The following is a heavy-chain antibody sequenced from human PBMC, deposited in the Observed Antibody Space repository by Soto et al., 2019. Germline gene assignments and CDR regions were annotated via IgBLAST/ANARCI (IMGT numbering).Heavy chain of an antibody. CDR3: ARGAEMSTLTKWFDP. V-gene: IGHV3-11*01. CDR1: GFTFSDYY. CDR2: ISRDGNAI. J-gene: IGHJ5*02. D-gene: IGHD1-1*01. Sequence: VQLVESGGGLVKPGGSLRLSCAASGFTFSDYYMGWIRQAPGKGLEWLAYISRDGNAIFYADSVNGRSTISRDNAKNSLFLQMDDLRAEDAVMFFCARGAEMSTLTKWFDPWGQGPLVTVSS.